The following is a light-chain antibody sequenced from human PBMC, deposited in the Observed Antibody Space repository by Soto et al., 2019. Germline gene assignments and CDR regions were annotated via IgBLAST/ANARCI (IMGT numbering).Light chain of an antibody. CDR2: YDS. V-gene: IGLV3-21*04. Sequence: SYELTQPPSVSVAPGKRARITWGGNNIGSKSVHWYQQKPGQAPVLVIYYDSDRPSGIPERFSGSNSGNTATLTISRVEAGDEADYYCQVWDSSSDHVVFGGGTKLTVL. J-gene: IGLJ2*01. CDR3: QVWDSSSDHVV. CDR1: NIGSKS.